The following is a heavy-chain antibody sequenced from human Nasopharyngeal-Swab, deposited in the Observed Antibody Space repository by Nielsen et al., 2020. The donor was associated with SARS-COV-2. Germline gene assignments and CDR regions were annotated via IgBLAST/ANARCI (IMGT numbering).Heavy chain of an antibody. V-gene: IGHV3-74*01. CDR2: INRDGSST. D-gene: IGHD1-26*01. CDR1: GFTLSSYW. Sequence: GESLKISCAASGFTLSSYWMHWVRQVPGKGLVWVSRINRDGSSTSYADSVKGRFTISRDNSKNTLYLQMNSLRAEDTAVYYCARSLGGSYYSGLDYWGQGTLVTVSS. CDR3: ARSLGGSYYSGLDY. J-gene: IGHJ4*02.